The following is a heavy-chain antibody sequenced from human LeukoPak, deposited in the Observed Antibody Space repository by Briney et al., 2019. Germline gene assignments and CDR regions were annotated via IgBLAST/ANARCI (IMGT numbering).Heavy chain of an antibody. CDR1: GFTFSSYW. CDR2: IKQDGSEK. J-gene: IGHJ1*01. D-gene: IGHD3-22*01. V-gene: IGHV3-7*01. Sequence: GGSLRLSCAASGFTFSSYWMSWVRQAPGKGLEWVANIKQDGSEKYYVDSVEGRFTISRDNAKNSLYLQMNSLRAEDTAVYYCAKSPLNYDSSGYYPEYFQHWGQGTLVTVSS. CDR3: AKSPLNYDSSGYYPEYFQH.